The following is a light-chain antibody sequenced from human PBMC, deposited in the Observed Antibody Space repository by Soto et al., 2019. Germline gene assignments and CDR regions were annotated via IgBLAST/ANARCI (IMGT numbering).Light chain of an antibody. V-gene: IGKV3-20*01. CDR3: QQYGRSPFT. CDR2: GAS. J-gene: IGKJ3*01. Sequence: EFVLTQSPGTLSLSPGERATLSCRASQSVSSSYLAWYQQKPGQAPRLLIYGASNRATGIPDRFSGSGSGTDFTLTISRLEPEDFAVYFCQQYGRSPFTFGPGTKVDIK. CDR1: QSVSSSY.